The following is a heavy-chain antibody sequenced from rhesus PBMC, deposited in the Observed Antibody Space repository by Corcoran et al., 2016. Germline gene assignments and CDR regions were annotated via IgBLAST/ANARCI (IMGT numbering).Heavy chain of an antibody. V-gene: IGHV4-127*01. CDR1: GYSISRGYG. D-gene: IGHD2-33*01. J-gene: IGHJ4*01. CDR3: ARVAVAVDY. CDR2: IGGSSGST. Sequence: QVQLQESGPGLGKPSETLTLTCAVSGYSISRGYGGSWIRQPPGKGLEWIGYIGGSSGSTNYNPSLKSRVTISKDTSKNQFSLKLSSVTAADTAVYYCARVAVAVDYWGQGVLVTVSS.